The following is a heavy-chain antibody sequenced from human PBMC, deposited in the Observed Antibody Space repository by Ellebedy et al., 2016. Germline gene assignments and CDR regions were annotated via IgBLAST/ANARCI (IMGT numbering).Heavy chain of an antibody. V-gene: IGHV1-8*01. J-gene: IGHJ1*01. CDR3: ATAVMWVN. CDR2: MNPDRGSS. CDR1: GYTFIDYD. D-gene: IGHD6-19*01. Sequence: ASVKVSCKASGYTFIDYDINWVRHATGQGPEWMGWMNPDRGSSGSAQQFRGRVTMTSDNSINTAYLELSGLQYDDTAMYDCATAVMWVNWGQGTRIIVSS.